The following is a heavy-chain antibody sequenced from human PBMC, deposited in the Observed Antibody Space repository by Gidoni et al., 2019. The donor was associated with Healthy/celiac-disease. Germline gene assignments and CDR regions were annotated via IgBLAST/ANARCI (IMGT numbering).Heavy chain of an antibody. CDR3: ARDRTSCKSPSCYYGMDV. D-gene: IGHD2-2*01. V-gene: IGHV3-48*02. Sequence: EVQLVESGGGLVQPGGSLRLSCAASGFTFSSYRMNWVRQAPGKGLEWVSYISSSSSTIYYADSVKGRFTISRDNAKNSLYLQMNSLRDEDTAVYYCARDRTSCKSPSCYYGMDVWGQGTTVTVSS. CDR2: ISSSSSTI. J-gene: IGHJ6*02. CDR1: GFTFSSYR.